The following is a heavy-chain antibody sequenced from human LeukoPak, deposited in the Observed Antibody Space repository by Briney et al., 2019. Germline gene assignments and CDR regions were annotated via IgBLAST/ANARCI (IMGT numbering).Heavy chain of an antibody. D-gene: IGHD1-26*01. J-gene: IGHJ6*02. Sequence: SETLPLTCAVYGGSFSGYYWSWIRQPPGKGLEWIGEINHSGSTNYNPSLKSRVTISVDTSKNQVSLKLSSVTAADTAVYYCARVKYSGSYYSYYGMDVWGQGTTVTVSS. CDR3: ARVKYSGSYYSYYGMDV. CDR2: INHSGST. CDR1: GGSFSGYY. V-gene: IGHV4-34*01.